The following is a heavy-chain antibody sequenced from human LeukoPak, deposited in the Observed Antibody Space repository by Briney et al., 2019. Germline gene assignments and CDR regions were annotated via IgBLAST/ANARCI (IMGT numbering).Heavy chain of an antibody. J-gene: IGHJ4*02. Sequence: VASVKVSCKASGYTFTGYYMHWVRQAPGQGPEWMGWINPNSGVTNYTQKFQGRVTMTRDTSISTAYMELSRLRSDDTAVYYCARDLNGDYGDYWGQGTLVTVSS. D-gene: IGHD4-17*01. CDR3: ARDLNGDYGDY. CDR1: GYTFTGYY. CDR2: INPNSGVT. V-gene: IGHV1-2*02.